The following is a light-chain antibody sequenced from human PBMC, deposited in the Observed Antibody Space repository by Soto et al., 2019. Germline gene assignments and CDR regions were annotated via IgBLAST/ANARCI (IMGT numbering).Light chain of an antibody. CDR2: DAS. CDR1: QSIGTW. Sequence: DITVTQSPSTLSATVGDRVTITCGASQSIGTWLAWYQQKPGKAPKLLIFDASTLESGVPSRFSGSGSGTDFTLTISSLQPEDSAIYYCQQADTFPITFGQGTRLEIK. J-gene: IGKJ5*01. V-gene: IGKV1-5*01. CDR3: QQADTFPIT.